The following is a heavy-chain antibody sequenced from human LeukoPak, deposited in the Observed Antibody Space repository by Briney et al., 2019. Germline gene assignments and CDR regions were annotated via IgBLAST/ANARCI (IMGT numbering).Heavy chain of an antibody. V-gene: IGHV3-21*01. Sequence: GGSLRLSCAASGFTFSGYSMNWVRQAPGKGLEWVSSISSSGRYISYADSVKGRFTISRDNAKNSLYLHMNSLRAEDTAVYYCARVMTPMTTADLDCWGQGTLVSVSS. CDR3: ARVMTPMTTADLDC. CDR2: ISSSGRYI. J-gene: IGHJ4*02. D-gene: IGHD4-17*01. CDR1: GFTFSGYS.